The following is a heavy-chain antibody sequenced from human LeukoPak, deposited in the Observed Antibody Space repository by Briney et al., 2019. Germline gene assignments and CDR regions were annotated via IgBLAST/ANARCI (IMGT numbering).Heavy chain of an antibody. J-gene: IGHJ4*02. CDR2: INHSGST. CDR3: ARGHTSDY. Sequence: GSLRLSCAASGFTFSDYYMSWIRQPPGKGLEWIGEINHSGSTNYNPSLKSRVTISVDTSKNQFSLKLSSVTAADTAVYYCARGHTSDYWGQGTLVTVSS. CDR1: GFTFSDYY. V-gene: IGHV4-34*01.